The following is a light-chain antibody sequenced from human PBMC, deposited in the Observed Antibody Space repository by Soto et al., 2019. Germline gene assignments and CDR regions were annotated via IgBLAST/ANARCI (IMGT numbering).Light chain of an antibody. V-gene: IGKV3D-20*02. CDR3: QQRSNWPIT. Sequence: EIVLTQSPATLSVSTGERATLXXGASQSVSNNYLAWYQQKPGLAPRXXIYDASSRATGIPDRFSGSGSGTDFTLTISRLEPEDFAVYYCQQRSNWPITFGQGTRLEIK. CDR1: QSVSNNY. J-gene: IGKJ5*01. CDR2: DAS.